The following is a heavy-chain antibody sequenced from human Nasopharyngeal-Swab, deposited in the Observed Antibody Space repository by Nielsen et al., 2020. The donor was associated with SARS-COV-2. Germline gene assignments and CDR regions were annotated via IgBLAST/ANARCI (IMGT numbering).Heavy chain of an antibody. Sequence: WIRQPPGKGLEWVSGISPSGLTTYDADSVKGRFTISRDNANNTLYLQMSSLRAEDTAVYYCATLDYGDYAHYYYMDVWGKETSVTVSS. V-gene: IGHV3-23*01. J-gene: IGHJ6*03. D-gene: IGHD4-17*01. CDR3: ATLDYGDYAHYYYMDV. CDR2: ISPSGLTT.